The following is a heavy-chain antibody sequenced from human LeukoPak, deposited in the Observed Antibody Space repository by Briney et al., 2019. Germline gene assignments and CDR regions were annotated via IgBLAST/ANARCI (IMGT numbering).Heavy chain of an antibody. Sequence: SETLSLTCAVYGGSFSGYYWSWIRQPPGKGLEWIGEINHSGSTNYNPSLKSRVTISVDTSKNQFSLKLSSVTAADTAVYYCARVPGRYYYGSGSQIFDYWGQGTLVTVSS. CDR2: INHSGST. CDR1: GGSFSGYY. CDR3: ARVPGRYYYGSGSQIFDY. D-gene: IGHD3-10*01. V-gene: IGHV4-34*01. J-gene: IGHJ4*02.